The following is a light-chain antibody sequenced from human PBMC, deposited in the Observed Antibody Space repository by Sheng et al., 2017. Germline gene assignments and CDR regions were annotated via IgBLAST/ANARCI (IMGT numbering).Light chain of an antibody. CDR2: GAS. Sequence: EIVLTQSPGTLSLSPGERATFSCRASQSITSSYLAWYQQKPGQAPRLLIYGASNRATGIPDRLSGSGSGTDFTLTISSLEPEDFAVYYCQQRSNWPPYTFGQGTKLEI. J-gene: IGKJ2*01. V-gene: IGKV3D-20*02. CDR1: QSITSSY. CDR3: QQRSNWPPYT.